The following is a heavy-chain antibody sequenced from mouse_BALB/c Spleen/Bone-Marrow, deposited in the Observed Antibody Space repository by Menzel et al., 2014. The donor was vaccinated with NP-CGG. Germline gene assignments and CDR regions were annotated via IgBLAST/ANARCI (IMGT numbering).Heavy chain of an antibody. CDR2: IDPANGNT. D-gene: IGHD2-3*01. Sequence: VHVKQSGAVLVKPGASVKLSCTASGFNIKDTYMHWVKQRPEQGLEWIGRIDPANGNTKYDPKFQGKATITADTSSNTAYLQLSSLTSEDTAVYYCARDDGYYAPYAMDYWGQGTSVTVSS. CDR3: ARDDGYYAPYAMDY. CDR1: GFNIKDTY. J-gene: IGHJ4*01. V-gene: IGHV14-3*02.